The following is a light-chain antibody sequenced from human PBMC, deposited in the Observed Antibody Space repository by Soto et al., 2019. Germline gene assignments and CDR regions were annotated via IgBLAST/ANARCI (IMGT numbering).Light chain of an antibody. CDR3: MQGTHWPYT. V-gene: IGKV2-30*01. CDR1: RSLIYTDGNTY. J-gene: IGKJ2*01. CDR2: KVS. Sequence: DVVMTQPPLSLPVTLGQPASISCRASRSLIYTDGNTYLNWFHQRPGQSPRRLFAKVSNRDSGVPDRFSGSGSGTDFTLKISRVEAEDVGLYYCMQGTHWPYTFGQGTKLEIK.